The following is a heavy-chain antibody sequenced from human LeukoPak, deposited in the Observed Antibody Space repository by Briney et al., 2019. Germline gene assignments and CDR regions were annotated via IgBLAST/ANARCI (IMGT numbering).Heavy chain of an antibody. J-gene: IGHJ6*03. V-gene: IGHV3-23*01. Sequence: QAGGSLRLSCAASGFTFSTYAMSWVRQAPGKGLEWVSDISGSGGSTYYADSVKGRFTISRDNAKNSLYLQMNSLRAEDTAVYYCATTPIMVRGVMPSYYYYMDVWGKGTTVTISS. CDR1: GFTFSTYA. CDR3: ATTPIMVRGVMPSYYYYMDV. CDR2: ISGSGGST. D-gene: IGHD3-10*01.